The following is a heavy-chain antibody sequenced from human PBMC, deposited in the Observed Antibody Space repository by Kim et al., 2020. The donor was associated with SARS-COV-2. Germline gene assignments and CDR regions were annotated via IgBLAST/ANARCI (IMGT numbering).Heavy chain of an antibody. CDR1: GGSISSYF. CDR3: ARLACSSISCSTFDP. V-gene: IGHV4-59*08. CDR2: IFYSGDT. J-gene: IGHJ5*02. D-gene: IGHD2-2*01. Sequence: PSETLSLTCTVSGGSISSYFWSWIRQPPGKGLEWIGNIFYSGDTNSNASLKSRVTISLNTSKNQFSLRLTSVTAADTAVYYCARLACSSISCSTFDPWGPGTLVTVSP.